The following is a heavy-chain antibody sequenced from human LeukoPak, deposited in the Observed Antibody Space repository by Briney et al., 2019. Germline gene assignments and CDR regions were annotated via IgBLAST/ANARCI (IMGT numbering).Heavy chain of an antibody. CDR1: GGSISSSSYY. D-gene: IGHD6-13*01. J-gene: IGHJ4*02. CDR3: ARHRAYSSSWPVDY. Sequence: NTSETLSLTCTVSGGSISSSSYYWGWIRQPPGKGLEWIGEINHSGSTNYNPSLKSRVTISVDTSKNQFSLKLGSVTAADTAVYYCARHRAYSSSWPVDYWGQGTLVTVSS. V-gene: IGHV4-39*01. CDR2: INHSGST.